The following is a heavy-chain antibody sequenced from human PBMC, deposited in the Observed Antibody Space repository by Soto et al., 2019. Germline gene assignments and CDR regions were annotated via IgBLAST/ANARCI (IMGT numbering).Heavy chain of an antibody. J-gene: IGHJ3*02. CDR2: IYYSGST. CDR1: GGSISSGDYY. V-gene: IGHV4-30-4*01. CDR3: ARLRPYDAFDI. Sequence: PSETLSLTCTVSGGSISSGDYYWSWIRQPPGKGLEWIGYIYYSGSTYYNPSLKSRVTISVDTSKNQFSLKLSSVTAADTAVYYCARLRPYDAFDIWGQETMVTVSS.